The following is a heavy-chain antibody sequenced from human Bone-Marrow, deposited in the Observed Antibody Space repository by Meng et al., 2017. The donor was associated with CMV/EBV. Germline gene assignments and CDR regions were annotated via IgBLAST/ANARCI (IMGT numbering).Heavy chain of an antibody. CDR1: GFTFSNYA. D-gene: IGHD3-22*01. CDR2: IGTNERAT. V-gene: IGHV3-23*01. J-gene: IGHJ4*02. Sequence: GESLKIACGASGFTFSNYAMNWVRQTPGKALEWLALIGTNERATRYADCVKGRFTISRDNPKNTLYLELNSLRAEDTALYYCARDLDSTGYYDEDYWGQGTLVTVSS. CDR3: ARDLDSTGYYDEDY.